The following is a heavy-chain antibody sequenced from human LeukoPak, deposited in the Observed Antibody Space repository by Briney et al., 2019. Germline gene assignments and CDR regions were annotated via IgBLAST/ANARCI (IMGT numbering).Heavy chain of an antibody. CDR1: GFTFSDYY. D-gene: IGHD3-9*01. CDR2: ISSSGSTI. V-gene: IGHV3-11*01. Sequence: GGSLRLSCAASGFTFSDYYMSWIRQAPGKGLEWVSYISSSGSTIYYADSVKGRFTISRDNAKNSLYLQMNSLRAEDTAVYYCARGDYDILTGYDYYYYYGMDVWGQGTTVTVSS. J-gene: IGHJ6*02. CDR3: ARGDYDILTGYDYYYYYGMDV.